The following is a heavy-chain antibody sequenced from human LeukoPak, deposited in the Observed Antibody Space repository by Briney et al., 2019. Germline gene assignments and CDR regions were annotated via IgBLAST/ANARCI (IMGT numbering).Heavy chain of an antibody. J-gene: IGHJ4*02. CDR3: ARQDDILTGSWFDY. CDR2: IYPGDSDT. V-gene: IGHV5-51*01. CDR1: GYKFSDYW. D-gene: IGHD3-9*01. Sequence: GESLKISCKGSGYKFSDYWIGWVRQMPGKGLEWMGIIYPGDSDTRYSPSFQGQVTISADKSISTAYLQWSSLKASDTAMYYCARQDDILTGSWFDYWGQGTLVTVSS.